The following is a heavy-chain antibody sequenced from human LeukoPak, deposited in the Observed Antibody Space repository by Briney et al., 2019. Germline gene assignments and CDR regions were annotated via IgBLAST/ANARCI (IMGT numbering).Heavy chain of an antibody. J-gene: IGHJ1*01. CDR3: ASGVGQQLANAEYFQH. CDR2: IIPILGTA. D-gene: IGHD6-13*01. V-gene: IGHV1-69*04. Sequence: ASVKVSCKASGGTFSSYAISWVRQAPGQGLEWMGRIIPILGTANYAQKFQGRVTITADKSTSTAYMELSSLRSEDTAVYYCASGVGQQLANAEYFQHWGQGTLVTVSS. CDR1: GGTFSSYA.